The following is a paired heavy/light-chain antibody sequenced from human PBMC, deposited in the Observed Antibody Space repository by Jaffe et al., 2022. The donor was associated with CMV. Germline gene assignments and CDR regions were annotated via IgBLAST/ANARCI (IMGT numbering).Heavy chain of an antibody. J-gene: IGHJ4*02. Sequence: QVQMQESGPGLVKPSETLSLTCTVSGGSIRSDDWSWIRQPPGRGLEYIGFISYTGTTTYNPSLRSRITISLDTSKNQFSLDLSSVTAADTAVYYCARRSGAAAGNLDYWGQGTLVTVSS. CDR2: ISYTGTT. CDR1: GGSIRSDD. CDR3: ARRSGAAAGNLDY. V-gene: IGHV4-59*08. D-gene: IGHD6-25*01.
Light chain of an antibody. CDR1: QSVGSY. Sequence: EIVLTQSPATLSLSPGERATLSCRPSQSVGSYLTWYQQKPGQAPRLLIYDASKRATGIPARFSGSGSGTDFALTISSLEPEDFAVYYCQQRSSWPWTFGQGSKVEIK. CDR3: QQRSSWPWT. J-gene: IGKJ1*01. CDR2: DAS. V-gene: IGKV3-11*01.